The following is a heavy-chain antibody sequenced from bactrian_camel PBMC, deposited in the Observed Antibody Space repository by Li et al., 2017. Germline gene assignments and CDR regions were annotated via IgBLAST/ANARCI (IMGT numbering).Heavy chain of an antibody. D-gene: IGHD3*01. J-gene: IGHJ4*01. Sequence: VQLVESGGGSVLAGGSLPLSCSASDYMYNCMAWFRQAPGKEREGVAGLRTHVGSTWVSDALKGRFTISQDNANAKNTIYLQMNSLKPEDTATYYCAASVRSWCDLTLLGKSAYNFWGQGTQVTVS. CDR2: LRTHVGST. CDR3: AASVRSWCDLTLLGKSAYNF. CDR1: DYMYNC. V-gene: IGHV3S63*01.